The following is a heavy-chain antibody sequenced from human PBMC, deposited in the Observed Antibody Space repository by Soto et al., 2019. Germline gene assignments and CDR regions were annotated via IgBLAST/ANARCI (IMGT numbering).Heavy chain of an antibody. Sequence: KAXGSLRLSCAAAGCTFSNAWMNWVRQAPGKGLEWVGRIKSKSDGGTTDYAAPVQGRFIVSRDDSKNTLYLQMQSLRTEDTAVYYCATDPFSGSYYGFYIWGQGTMVTVSS. V-gene: IGHV3-15*01. CDR2: IKSKSDGGTT. D-gene: IGHD1-26*01. CDR1: GCTFSNAW. J-gene: IGHJ3*02. CDR3: ATDPFSGSYYGFYI.